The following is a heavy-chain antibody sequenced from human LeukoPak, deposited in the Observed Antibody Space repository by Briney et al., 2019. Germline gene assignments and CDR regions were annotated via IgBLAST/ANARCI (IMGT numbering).Heavy chain of an antibody. D-gene: IGHD4-17*01. CDR1: GFTFSTYG. CDR3: AKDDTTVTTFDY. J-gene: IGHJ4*02. Sequence: GGSLRLSCAASGFTFSTYGVHWVRQAPGKGLEWVAFIRSDGSNKYYADSVKGRFTISRDNSKNTLYLQMNSLRAEDTAVYHCAKDDTTVTTFDYWGQGTLVTVS. V-gene: IGHV3-30*02. CDR2: IRSDGSNK.